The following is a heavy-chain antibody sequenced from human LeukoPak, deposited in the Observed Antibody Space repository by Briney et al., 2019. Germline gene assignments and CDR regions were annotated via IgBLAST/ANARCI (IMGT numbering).Heavy chain of an antibody. CDR3: ARGGYYDYVWGSYPHYYYMDV. V-gene: IGHV1-8*03. CDR2: MNPNSGNT. Sequence: ASVKVSCKASGYTFTSYDINWVRQATGQGLEWMGWMNPNSGNTGYAQRFQGRVTITRNTSISTAYMELSSLRSEDTAVYYCARGGYYDYVWGSYPHYYYMDVWGKGTTVTVSS. D-gene: IGHD3-16*01. CDR1: GYTFTSYD. J-gene: IGHJ6*03.